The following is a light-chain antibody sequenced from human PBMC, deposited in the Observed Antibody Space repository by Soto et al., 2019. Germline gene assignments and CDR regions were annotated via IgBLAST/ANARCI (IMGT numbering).Light chain of an antibody. CDR3: TSYKSRNFWV. J-gene: IGLJ3*02. V-gene: IGLV2-14*01. CDR2: EVS. CDR1: SSEVGGYNY. Sequence: SSLTHAACVSVSRGQSSAISCTGTSSEVGGYNYDSWCQQHPGKAPKLMIYEVSSRPSGISNRFSDSKSGNTASLTISGLHDEAEADYYSTSYKSRNFWVLGEANK.